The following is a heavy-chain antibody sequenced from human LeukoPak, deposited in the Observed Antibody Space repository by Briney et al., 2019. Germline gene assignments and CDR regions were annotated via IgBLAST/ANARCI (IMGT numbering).Heavy chain of an antibody. J-gene: IGHJ4*02. V-gene: IGHV3-48*03. CDR2: ISGSGVTM. Sequence: PGGSLRLSCAASGFTFGSYEMNWVRQAPGRGLEWVSYISGSGVTMYYADSVKGRFTISRDDAKNSLYLQMNSLRDEDTAVYYCVRDPEALDYWGQGTLVTVSS. CDR3: VRDPEALDY. CDR1: GFTFGSYE.